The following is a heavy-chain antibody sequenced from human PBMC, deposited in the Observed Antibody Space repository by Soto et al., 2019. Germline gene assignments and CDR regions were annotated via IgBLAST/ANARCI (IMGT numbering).Heavy chain of an antibody. CDR3: ARAGQWLVPFFDY. Sequence: PSHTLSLTCAISGDSVSSNSAAWNWSRQSPSRGLEWLGRTYYRSKWYNDYAVSVKSRITITPDTSKNQFSLQLNSVTPEDTAVYYCARAGQWLVPFFDYWGQGTLVTV. J-gene: IGHJ4*02. V-gene: IGHV6-1*01. CDR1: GDSVSSNSAA. CDR2: TYYRSKWYN. D-gene: IGHD6-19*01.